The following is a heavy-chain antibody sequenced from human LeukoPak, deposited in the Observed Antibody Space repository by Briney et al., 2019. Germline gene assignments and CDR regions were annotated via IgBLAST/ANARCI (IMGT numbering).Heavy chain of an antibody. CDR3: ARDRGQWLVSNYYYYGIDV. CDR1: GFTFSSYW. J-gene: IGHJ6*02. CDR2: IKQDGSEK. D-gene: IGHD6-19*01. V-gene: IGHV3-7*01. Sequence: GGSLRLSCAASGFTFSSYWVSWVSHAPGKGLEWVGNIKQDGSEKYYVDSVKGRFTISRDNAKNSLYLQMNSLRAEDTAVYYCARDRGQWLVSNYYYYGIDVWGQGTTVTVSS.